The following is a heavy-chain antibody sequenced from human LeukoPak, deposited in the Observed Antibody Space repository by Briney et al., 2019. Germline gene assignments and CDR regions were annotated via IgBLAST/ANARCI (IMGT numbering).Heavy chain of an antibody. D-gene: IGHD3-10*01. V-gene: IGHV4-59*01. J-gene: IGHJ6*02. CDR2: FYYSGST. CDR1: GGSISSYF. CDR3: ARAPSSGIAYYYGMDV. Sequence: PSETLSLTCTVSGGSISSYFWSWIRQPPGKGLEWMGYFYYSGSTNYNPSLKSRAIISVDTSKTHFSLKLNSVTAADTAVYYCARAPSSGIAYYYGMDVWGQGTTVTVSS.